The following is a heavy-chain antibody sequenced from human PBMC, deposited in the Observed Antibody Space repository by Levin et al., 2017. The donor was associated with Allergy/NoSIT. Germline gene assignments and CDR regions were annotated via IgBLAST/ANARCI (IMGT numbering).Heavy chain of an antibody. D-gene: IGHD2-15*01. CDR1: GFTFDDYT. CDR3: ARASVATDAEDFDY. Sequence: GGSLRLSCAASGFTFDDYTMHWVRQAPGKGLEWVSLISWDGGSTYYADSVKGRFTISRDNSKNSLYLQMNSLRTEDTALYYCARASVATDAEDFDYWGQGTLVTVSS. CDR2: ISWDGGST. V-gene: IGHV3-43*01. J-gene: IGHJ4*02.